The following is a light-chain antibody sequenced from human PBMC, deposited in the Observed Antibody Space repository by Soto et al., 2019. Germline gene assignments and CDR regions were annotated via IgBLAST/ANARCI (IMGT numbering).Light chain of an antibody. J-gene: IGKJ1*01. CDR3: QQYDISPWT. V-gene: IGKV3-20*01. Sequence: EIVLTQSPATLSFSPVGRATLSCMASQSVSSNFLAWYQHKPGQAPRLLIYDSSSRATGIPDRFSGSGSGTDFTLSIIRLEPEDFAVYYCQQYDISPWTFGQGTKVDIK. CDR2: DSS. CDR1: QSVSSNF.